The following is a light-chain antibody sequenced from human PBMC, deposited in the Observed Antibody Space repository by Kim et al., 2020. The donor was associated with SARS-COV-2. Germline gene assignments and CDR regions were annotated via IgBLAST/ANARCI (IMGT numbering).Light chain of an antibody. Sequence: NFMLTQPHSVSESPGKTVTISCTRSSGSIVSNYVHWYQQRPGSAPTTVIYENNQRPSGVPERFSGSIDTASNSASLTISGLKTEDEADYYCQSYDSSSRVFGGGTPLTVL. CDR2: ENN. CDR1: SGSIVSNY. V-gene: IGLV6-57*04. CDR3: QSYDSSSRV. J-gene: IGLJ3*02.